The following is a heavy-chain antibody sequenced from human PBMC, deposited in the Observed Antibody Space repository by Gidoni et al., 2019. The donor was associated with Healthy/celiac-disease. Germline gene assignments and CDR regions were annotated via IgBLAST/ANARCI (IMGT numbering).Heavy chain of an antibody. J-gene: IGHJ6*04. CDR2: ISYDGSNK. D-gene: IGHD5-12*01. Sequence: QVQLVVSGGGVVQPGRSLRLSCAASGFTLSSYAMHGVSQAPGQGLEWVAVISYDGSNKDYADSLKGRITISRDNSKNTRYLQMNSLRAEDTAVYYCARDRRGLRPFYYYYGMDVWGKGTTVTVSS. CDR1: GFTLSSYA. CDR3: ARDRRGLRPFYYYYGMDV. V-gene: IGHV3-30-3*01.